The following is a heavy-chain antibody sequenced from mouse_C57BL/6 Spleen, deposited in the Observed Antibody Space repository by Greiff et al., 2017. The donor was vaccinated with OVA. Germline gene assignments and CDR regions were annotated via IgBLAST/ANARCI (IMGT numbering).Heavy chain of an antibody. V-gene: IGHV1-69*01. D-gene: IGHD4-1*01. J-gene: IGHJ1*03. CDR1: GYTFTSYW. CDR2: IDPSDSYT. CDR3: ARNWDHWYFDV. Sequence: QVQLQQPGAELVMPGASVKLSCKASGYTFTSYWMHWVKQRPGQGLEWIGEIDPSDSYTNYNQKFKGKSTLTVDKSSSTAYMQLSSLTSEYAAVYYGARNWDHWYFDVWGTGTTVTVSS.